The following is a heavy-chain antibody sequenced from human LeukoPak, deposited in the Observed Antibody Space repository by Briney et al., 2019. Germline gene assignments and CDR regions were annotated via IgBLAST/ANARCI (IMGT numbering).Heavy chain of an antibody. CDR1: GGTFSSYA. CDR2: INPNSGGT. D-gene: IGHD2-21*01. CDR3: ARSASIHLLPFYYFFMDV. J-gene: IGHJ6*03. V-gene: IGHV1-2*02. Sequence: ASVKVSCKASGGTFSSYAISWVRQAPGQGLEWMGWINPNSGGTNFAQKFQGRVTMTRDTSISTAYMELSSLRSDDTAAYYCARSASIHLLPFYYFFMDVWGKGTTVTLSS.